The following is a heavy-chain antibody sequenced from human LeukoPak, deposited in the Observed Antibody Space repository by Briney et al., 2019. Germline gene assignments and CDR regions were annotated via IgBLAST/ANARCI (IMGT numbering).Heavy chain of an antibody. Sequence: ASVKVSCKASGYTFTSYGISWVRQAPGQGLEWMGWINPNSGGTNYAQKFQGRVTMTRDTSISTAYMELSRLRSDDTAVYYCATTLFGIVGARIRDYWGQGTLVTVSS. CDR2: INPNSGGT. J-gene: IGHJ4*02. CDR3: ATTLFGIVGARIRDY. D-gene: IGHD1-26*01. V-gene: IGHV1-2*02. CDR1: GYTFTSYG.